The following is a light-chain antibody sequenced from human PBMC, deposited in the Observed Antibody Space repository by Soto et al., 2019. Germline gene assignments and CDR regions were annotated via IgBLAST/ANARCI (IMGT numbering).Light chain of an antibody. CDR2: DAS. CDR1: QSVSVY. Sequence: EIVLTQSSATLSLSPGERATLSCRASQSVSVYLAWYQQKPGQAPRLLIYDASTRATGIPARFSGSGSGTDFTLTISSLEPEDFAVYYCQQRSNWPPLTFGGGTKVEIK. J-gene: IGKJ4*01. CDR3: QQRSNWPPLT. V-gene: IGKV3-11*01.